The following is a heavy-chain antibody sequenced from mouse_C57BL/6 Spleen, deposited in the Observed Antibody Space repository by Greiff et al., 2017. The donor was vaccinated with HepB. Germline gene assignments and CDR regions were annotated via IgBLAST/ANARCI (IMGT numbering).Heavy chain of an antibody. Sequence: EVKLMESGPELVKPGASVKISCKASGYSFTDYNMNWVKQSNGKSLEWIGVINPNYGTTSYNQKFKGKATLTVDQSSSTAYMKLTSLTSEDSAVYYCARGNYVSSGSCDYWGQGTTLTVSS. V-gene: IGHV1-39*01. D-gene: IGHD1-1*01. CDR2: INPNYGTT. J-gene: IGHJ2*01. CDR1: GYSFTDYN. CDR3: ARGNYVSSGSCDY.